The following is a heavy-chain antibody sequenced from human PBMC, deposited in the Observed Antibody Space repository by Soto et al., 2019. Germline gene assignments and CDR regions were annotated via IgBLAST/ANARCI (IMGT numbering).Heavy chain of an antibody. CDR3: ARVWGGAFDI. D-gene: IGHD3-10*01. CDR2: IYYSGST. J-gene: IGHJ3*02. CDR1: GGSISSGGYF. Sequence: PSETLSLTCTVSGGSISSGGYFWSWIRQHPGKGLEWIGYIYYSGSTYYNPSLKSRVTISVDTSKNQFSLKLSSVTAADTAVYYCARVWGGAFDIWGQGTMVTVS. V-gene: IGHV4-31*03.